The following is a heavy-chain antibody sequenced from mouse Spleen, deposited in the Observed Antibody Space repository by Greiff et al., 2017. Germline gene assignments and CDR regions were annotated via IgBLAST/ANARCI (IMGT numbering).Heavy chain of an antibody. CDR1: GFSLTSYG. D-gene: IGHD1-1*02. V-gene: IGHV2-4-1*01. CDR2: IWSGGST. CDR3: ARNRSPVLLSAMDY. J-gene: IGHJ4*01. Sequence: VQLKESGPGLVQPSQSLSITCTVSGFSLTSYGVHWVRQSPGKGLEWLGVIWSGGSTDYNAAFISRLSISKDNSKSQVFFKMNSLQADDTAIYYCARNRSPVLLSAMDYWGQGTSVTVSS.